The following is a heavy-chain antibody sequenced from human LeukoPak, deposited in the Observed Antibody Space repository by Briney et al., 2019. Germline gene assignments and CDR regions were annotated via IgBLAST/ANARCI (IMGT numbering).Heavy chain of an antibody. V-gene: IGHV3-48*04. D-gene: IGHD3-10*01. J-gene: IGHJ6*02. CDR1: GFTFSSYS. CDR3: AREVRGVTDTPYYYYGMDV. Sequence: PGGSLRLSCAASGFTFSSYSMNWVRQAPGKGLEWVSYISSSSSTIYYADSVKGRFTISRDNAKNSLYLQMNSLRAEDTAVYYCAREVRGVTDTPYYYYGMDVWGQGTTVTVSS. CDR2: ISSSSSTI.